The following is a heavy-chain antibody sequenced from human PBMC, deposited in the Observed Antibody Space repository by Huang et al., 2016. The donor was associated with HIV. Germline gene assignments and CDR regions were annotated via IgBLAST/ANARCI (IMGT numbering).Heavy chain of an antibody. CDR2: IIPIFDTA. Sequence: QVHLVQSGAEVKKPGSSVKVSCKAFGDTFSSYAISGVRQAPGQGLECMGGIIPIFDTANYGQKFQGRVTITADESTSTAYMELSSLRSEDTAVYYCAGVSTLKYFDYWGQGTLVTVSS. D-gene: IGHD2-8*01. CDR3: AGVSTLKYFDY. J-gene: IGHJ4*02. V-gene: IGHV1-69*13. CDR1: GDTFSSYA.